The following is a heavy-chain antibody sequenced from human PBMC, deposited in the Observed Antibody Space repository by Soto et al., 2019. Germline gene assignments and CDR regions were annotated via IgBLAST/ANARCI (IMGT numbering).Heavy chain of an antibody. CDR1: VGSFSGYY. CDR3: ARARYSSSWYLY. Sequence: SETLSLTGAVHVGSFSGYYWSWIRQPPGKGLEWIGEINHSGSTNYNPSLKSRVTISVDTSKNQFSLKLSSVTAADTAVYYCARARYSSSWYLYWGQGTLVTVSS. V-gene: IGHV4-34*01. D-gene: IGHD6-13*01. CDR2: INHSGST. J-gene: IGHJ4*02.